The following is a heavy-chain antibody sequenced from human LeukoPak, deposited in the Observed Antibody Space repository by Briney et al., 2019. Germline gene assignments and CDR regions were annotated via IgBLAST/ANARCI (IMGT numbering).Heavy chain of an antibody. CDR3: ARGGDGYNYWFDP. J-gene: IGHJ5*02. Sequence: SETLSLTCTVSGGSISSSSHYWGWIRQPPGKGLEWIGSMYYSGSTYYNPSLKSRVTISVDTSKNQFSLKLSSVTAADTAVYYCARGGDGYNYWFDPWGQGTLVTVSS. D-gene: IGHD5-24*01. CDR1: GGSISSSSHY. CDR2: MYYSGST. V-gene: IGHV4-39*07.